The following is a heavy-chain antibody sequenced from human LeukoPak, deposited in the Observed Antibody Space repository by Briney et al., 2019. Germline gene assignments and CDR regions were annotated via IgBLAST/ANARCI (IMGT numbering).Heavy chain of an antibody. CDR2: ISSSGSTI. CDR1: GFTFSSYE. V-gene: IGHV3-48*03. Sequence: GGSLRLSCAASGFTFSSYEMNWVRQAPGKGLEWVSYISSSGSTIYYADSVKGRFTISRDNAKNSLYLQMNSLRAEDTAVYYCARALTFDAFDIWGQGTMVTVSS. D-gene: IGHD2/OR15-2a*01. J-gene: IGHJ3*02. CDR3: ARALTFDAFDI.